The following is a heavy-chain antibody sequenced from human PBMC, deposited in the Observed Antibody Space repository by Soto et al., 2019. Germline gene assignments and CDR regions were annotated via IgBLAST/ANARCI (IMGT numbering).Heavy chain of an antibody. D-gene: IGHD6-13*01. J-gene: IGHJ4*02. CDR3: AKASVWYPYFDS. Sequence: EAQLLESGGDLVQPGGSLRLSCAASEFSFDDYAMSWVRQAPGKRLEWVSSITYTGVSTYYVDSVKGRFTISRDNSKDTLYLQMNSLRAEDTAIYYCAKASVWYPYFDSWGQGTLVTVSS. CDR1: EFSFDDYA. V-gene: IGHV3-23*01. CDR2: ITYTGVST.